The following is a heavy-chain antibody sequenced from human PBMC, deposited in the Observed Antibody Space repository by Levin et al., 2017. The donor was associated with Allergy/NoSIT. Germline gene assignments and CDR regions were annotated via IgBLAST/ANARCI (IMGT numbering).Heavy chain of an antibody. Sequence: GESLKISCAASGFTFSDHHIDWVRQAPGKGLEWVGRSRNKAYSYAPEYAASVKGRFSISRDDSKNSLYLQMNSLRTEDTAVYFCTRALFSGYISPDYWGQGTLVTVSS. CDR1: GFTFSDHH. V-gene: IGHV3-72*01. CDR2: SRNKAYSYAP. D-gene: IGHD3-22*01. J-gene: IGHJ4*02. CDR3: TRALFSGYISPDY.